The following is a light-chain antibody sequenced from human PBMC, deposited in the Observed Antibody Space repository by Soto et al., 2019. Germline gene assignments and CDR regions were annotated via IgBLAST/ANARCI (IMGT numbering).Light chain of an antibody. J-gene: IGKJ1*01. Sequence: DTKMTQSPSILSASVGDRVTITCRASQTIYSWLAWYQQKPGQAPRLLIHKASTVETGVPSRFSGSGYGSEFTLIISSLQPDDSATYYCHQYNSYPRTFGQGSMVDIK. V-gene: IGKV1-5*03. CDR3: HQYNSYPRT. CDR2: KAS. CDR1: QTIYSW.